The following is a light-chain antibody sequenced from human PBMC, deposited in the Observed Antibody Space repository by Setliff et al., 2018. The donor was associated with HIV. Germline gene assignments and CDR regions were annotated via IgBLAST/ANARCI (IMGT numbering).Light chain of an antibody. V-gene: IGLV2-23*02. Sequence: QSALTQPASVSGSPGQSITISCTGTSSDVGGYRLVSWYQQHPGKAPKLIISEVNKRPSGVSNRFSGSKSGTSASLTISVLQAEDEADYYCCSYADSGTCLFGTGTKVTVL. CDR1: SSDVGGYRL. CDR3: CSYADSGTCL. CDR2: EVN. J-gene: IGLJ1*01.